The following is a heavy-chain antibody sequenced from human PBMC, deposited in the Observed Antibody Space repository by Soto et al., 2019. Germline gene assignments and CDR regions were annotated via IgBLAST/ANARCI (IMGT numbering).Heavy chain of an antibody. CDR3: ARLSVAGTRPKLHYDAVDI. Sequence: GESLKISCKGSGYSFTSYWIGWVRQMPGKGLEWMGIIYPGYFDTRYSPSFQGQVTISADKSIGTAYLQWSSLKASDTAMYYCARLSVAGTRPKLHYDAVDIWGQGTMVTVSS. J-gene: IGHJ3*02. CDR1: GYSFTSYW. V-gene: IGHV5-51*01. CDR2: IYPGYFDT. D-gene: IGHD6-19*01.